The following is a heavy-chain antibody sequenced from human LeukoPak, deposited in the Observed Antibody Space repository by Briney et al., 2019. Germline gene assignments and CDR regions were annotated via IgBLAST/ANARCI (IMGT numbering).Heavy chain of an antibody. Sequence: SETLSLTCTVSSGSIISSSYYWGWIRQPPGKGLEYIASMYYTGSTNYNPSLQSRVTISVDTSKNQFSLNLNSVTAADTAVYYCARGGAARLHFQNWGQGTLVTVSS. J-gene: IGHJ1*01. CDR3: ARGGAARLHFQN. D-gene: IGHD6-6*01. CDR2: MYYTGST. CDR1: SGSIISSSYY. V-gene: IGHV4-39*07.